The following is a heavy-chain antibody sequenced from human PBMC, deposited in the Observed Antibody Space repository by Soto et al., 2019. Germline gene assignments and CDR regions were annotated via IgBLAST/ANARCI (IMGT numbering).Heavy chain of an antibody. CDR2: IYTSTSKT. J-gene: IGHJ5*02. CDR3: ARGFTGWAGQFDP. Sequence: GEALKISCKGCGYNFATYWIAWVRQMPGTGLGYVGTIYTSTSKTISSPSFKGLVTVSADRSLNTSYLQWGSLRASDAATYYCARGFTGWAGQFDPWGQGTVVTVSS. D-gene: IGHD1-1*01. CDR1: GYNFATYW. V-gene: IGHV5-51*01.